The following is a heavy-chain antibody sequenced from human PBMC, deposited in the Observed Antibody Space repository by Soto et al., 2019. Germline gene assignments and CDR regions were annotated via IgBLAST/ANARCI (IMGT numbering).Heavy chain of an antibody. V-gene: IGHV4-59*01. J-gene: IGHJ6*02. CDR3: ARDAYYYGMDV. CDR1: GGSISSYY. CDR2: IYYSGST. Sequence: SETLSLTCTVSGGSISSYYWSWIRQPPGKGLEWIGYIYYSGSTNYNPSLKSRVTISVDTSKNQFSLKLSSVTAADTAVYYCARDAYYYGMDVWGQETTVTVSS.